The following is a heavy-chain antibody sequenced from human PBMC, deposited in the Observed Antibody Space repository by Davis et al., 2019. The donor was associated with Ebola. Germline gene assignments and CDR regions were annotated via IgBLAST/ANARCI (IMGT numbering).Heavy chain of an antibody. CDR2: INPNSGGT. CDR1: GYSFTGYN. V-gene: IGHV1-2*06. Sequence: ASVKVSCKASGYSFTGYNMHWVRQAPGQGLEWMGRINPNSGGTHYAQKFQGRVTMTRDTSISTAYMELSRLRYEDTAVYYCAIGGRAGGFDYWGQGTLVTVSS. J-gene: IGHJ4*02. CDR3: AIGGRAGGFDY.